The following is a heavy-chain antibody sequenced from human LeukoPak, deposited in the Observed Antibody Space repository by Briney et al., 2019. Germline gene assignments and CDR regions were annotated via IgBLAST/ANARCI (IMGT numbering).Heavy chain of an antibody. CDR3: VKGASDGCYAPSHI. J-gene: IGHJ3*02. CDR1: GVTFSSYA. Sequence: PGGSLRLSCAASGVTFSSYAMSWVRQAPGKGLEWVSAISGSGGSTYYADSVKGRFTTSRDNSKNTLYLQMNSLRAEDTAVYYCVKGASDGCYAPSHIWGQGTTVTVSS. CDR2: ISGSGGST. D-gene: IGHD2-15*01. V-gene: IGHV3-23*01.